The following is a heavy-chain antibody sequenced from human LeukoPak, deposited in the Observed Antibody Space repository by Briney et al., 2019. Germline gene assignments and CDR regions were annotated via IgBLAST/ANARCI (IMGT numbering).Heavy chain of an antibody. J-gene: IGHJ5*02. CDR2: ISWDGGST. CDR3: AKDIASAGTGWFDP. V-gene: IGHV3-43D*03. Sequence: GGSLRLSCATSGFTFDDYAMHWVRQAPGKGLECVSLISWDGGSTYYADSVKGRFTISRDNSKNSLYLQMNSLRAEDTALYYCAKDIASAGTGWFDPWGQGTLVTVSS. CDR1: GFTFDDYA. D-gene: IGHD6-13*01.